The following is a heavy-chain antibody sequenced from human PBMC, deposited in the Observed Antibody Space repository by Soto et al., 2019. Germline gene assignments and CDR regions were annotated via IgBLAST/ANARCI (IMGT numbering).Heavy chain of an antibody. CDR1: GFTFSSYA. CDR3: APDPGVRPLHSNCSSTSCHPIWGPRYYYYGMDV. CDR2: ISGSGVST. V-gene: IGHV3-23*01. D-gene: IGHD2-2*01. J-gene: IGHJ6*02. Sequence: PGGSLRLSCAASGFTFSSYAMSWVRQAPGKGLEWVSAISGSGVSTYYADSVKGRFTISRDNSKNTLYLQMNSLRAEDTAVYYCAPDPGVRPLHSNCSSTSCHPIWGPRYYYYGMDVWGQGTTVTVSS.